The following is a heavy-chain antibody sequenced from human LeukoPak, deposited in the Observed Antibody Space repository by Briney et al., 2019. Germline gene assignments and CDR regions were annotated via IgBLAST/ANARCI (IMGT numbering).Heavy chain of an antibody. Sequence: GGSLRLSCAASGFTFSSYAMSWVRQAPGKGLEWVSVISGSGGSTYYADSVKGRFTISRDNSKNTLYLHMNSLRAEDTAVYYCAKRSSSAIDYWGQGTLVTVSS. J-gene: IGHJ4*02. CDR3: AKRSSSAIDY. CDR1: GFTFSSYA. D-gene: IGHD3-22*01. CDR2: ISGSGGST. V-gene: IGHV3-23*01.